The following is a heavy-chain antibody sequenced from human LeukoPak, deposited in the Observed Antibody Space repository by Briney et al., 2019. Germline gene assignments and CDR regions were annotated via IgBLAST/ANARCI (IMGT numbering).Heavy chain of an antibody. Sequence: SETLSLTCAVYGGSFSGYYWSWIRQPPGKGLEWIGEINHSGSTNYNPSLKSRVTISVDTSKNQVSLKLSSVTAADTAVYYCARGGVVVVAAANWFDPWGQGTLVTVSS. V-gene: IGHV4-34*01. CDR1: GGSFSGYY. J-gene: IGHJ5*02. CDR3: ARGGVVVVAAANWFDP. CDR2: INHSGST. D-gene: IGHD2-15*01.